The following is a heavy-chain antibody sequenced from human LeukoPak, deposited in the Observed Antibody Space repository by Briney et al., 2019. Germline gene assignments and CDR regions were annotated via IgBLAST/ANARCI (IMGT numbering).Heavy chain of an antibody. J-gene: IGHJ4*02. CDR3: AREARWFGEPGIDY. CDR2: IKQDGSDK. CDR1: GFIFSTYW. V-gene: IGHV3-7*01. D-gene: IGHD3-10*01. Sequence: PGGSLRLSCAASGFIFSTYWMTWVRQAPGQGLEWVANIKQDGSDKYYVDSVKGRFTISRDNAKNSLYLQMNSLRAEDTAVYYCAREARWFGEPGIDYWGQGTLVTVSS.